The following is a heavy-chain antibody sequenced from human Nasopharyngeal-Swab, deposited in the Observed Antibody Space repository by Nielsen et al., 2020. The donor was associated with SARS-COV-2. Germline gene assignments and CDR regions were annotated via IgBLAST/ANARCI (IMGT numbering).Heavy chain of an antibody. CDR1: GFSFSDYY. CDR2: FSWKSNNI. D-gene: IGHD6-19*01. V-gene: IGHV3-9*01. CDR3: AKAEYFGDGSSGWYSAFDL. Sequence: GGSLRLSCAASGFSFSDYYMSWIRQAPGKGLEWVSGFSWKSNNIDYAESVKGRFTISRDNANNSLYLQMNSLRPEDTALYFCAKAEYFGDGSSGWYSAFDLWGQGTMVTVSS. J-gene: IGHJ3*01.